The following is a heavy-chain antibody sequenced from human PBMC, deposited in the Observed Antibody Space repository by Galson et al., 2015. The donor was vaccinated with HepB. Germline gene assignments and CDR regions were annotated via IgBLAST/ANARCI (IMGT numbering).Heavy chain of an antibody. D-gene: IGHD2-21*02. J-gene: IGHJ3*02. CDR2: IFYSGST. CDR1: GGSITKYS. Sequence: ETLSLTCTVSGGSITKYSWSWIRQSPGTGLEWIGYIFYSGSTTYNPSLKSRVSISVDTSKNQFSLRLTSVTSADTAVFYCARDRYCVGVDCNPPSAFDIWGQGTMVTVSS. CDR3: ARDRYCVGVDCNPPSAFDI. V-gene: IGHV4-59*01.